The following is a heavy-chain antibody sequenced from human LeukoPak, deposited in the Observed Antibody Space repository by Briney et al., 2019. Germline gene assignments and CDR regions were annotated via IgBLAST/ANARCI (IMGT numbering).Heavy chain of an antibody. CDR2: ISYDGSNE. J-gene: IGHJ6*02. CDR1: GFTFSNYA. CDR3: ARIHL. V-gene: IGHV3-30-3*01. Sequence: TGGSLRLSCAASGFTFSNYAMHWVRQAPGKGLEWVAIISYDGSNEYYADSVRGRFTISRDNAKNTLYLQMNSLRAEDTAVYYCARIHLWGQGTTVTVSS.